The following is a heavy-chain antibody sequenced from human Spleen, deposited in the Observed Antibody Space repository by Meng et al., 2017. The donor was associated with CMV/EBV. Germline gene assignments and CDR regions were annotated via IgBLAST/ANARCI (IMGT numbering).Heavy chain of an antibody. CDR3: ARDPPSDCSITTCRAVE. Sequence: SLKISCASSGFTVSSGYMSWVRQAPGKGLEWVSVIYSGGDTYYADSVKGRFIISRDTSKNTVYLQMNSLRAEDTAVYYCARDPPSDCSITTCRAVEWGQGTLVTVSS. D-gene: IGHD2-2*01. CDR1: GFTVSSGY. CDR2: IYSGGDT. J-gene: IGHJ4*02. V-gene: IGHV3-66*02.